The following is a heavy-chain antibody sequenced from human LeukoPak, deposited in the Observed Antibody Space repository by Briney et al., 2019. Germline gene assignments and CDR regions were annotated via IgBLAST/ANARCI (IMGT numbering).Heavy chain of an antibody. CDR2: IKSDGSRT. J-gene: IGHJ2*01. CDR3: AREDYNGSGWYFDL. Sequence: GGSLRLSCAASGFTFSDKWMHWVRHGPGKGRVWVSRIKSDGSRTTYADSVKVRFTISRDNAKKTLYLQMNSLRAEDTAVYFCAREDYNGSGWYFDLWGRSTLVTVSS. V-gene: IGHV3-74*01. CDR1: GFTFSDKW. D-gene: IGHD4-11*01.